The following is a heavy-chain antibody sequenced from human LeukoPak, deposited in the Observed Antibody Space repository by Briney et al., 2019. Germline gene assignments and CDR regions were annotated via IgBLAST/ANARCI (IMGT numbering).Heavy chain of an antibody. CDR2: LSSSGSAI. V-gene: IGHV3-48*01. CDR3: AREYISSSGRSFDY. D-gene: IGHD6-6*01. Sequence: GGSLRLSCAASGFTFSSYAMSWVRQAPGKGLEWISYLSSSGSAIYYADSVRGRFTVSRDNAKNSLSLQMNSLGAEDTAMYYCAREYISSSGRSFDYWGQGTPVTVSS. J-gene: IGHJ4*02. CDR1: GFTFSSYA.